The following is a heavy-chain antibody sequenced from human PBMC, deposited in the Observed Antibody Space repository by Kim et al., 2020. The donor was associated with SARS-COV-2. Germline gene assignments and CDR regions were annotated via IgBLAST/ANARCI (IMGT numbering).Heavy chain of an antibody. Sequence: ASVKVSCKASGYTFTGYYMHWVRQAPGQGLEWMGRINPNSGGKNYAQKFQGRVTMTRDTSISTAYMELSRLRSDDTAVYYCAREWRSSGYDYVWDYWGQGTLVTVSS. D-gene: IGHD5-12*01. CDR1: GYTFTGYY. CDR2: INPNSGGK. CDR3: AREWRSSGYDYVWDY. V-gene: IGHV1-2*06. J-gene: IGHJ4*02.